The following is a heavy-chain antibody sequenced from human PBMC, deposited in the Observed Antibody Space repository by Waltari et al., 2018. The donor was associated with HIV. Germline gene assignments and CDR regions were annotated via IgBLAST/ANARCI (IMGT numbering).Heavy chain of an antibody. Sequence: VQMVESGGVLVQHGGSLRFSCAAPGFTLRSSSVNWVRQAPGKGLEGVSYISSSGSTIYYADSVRGQFTISRDNAKNSLYLQLNSLRAEDTAVYYCARDYSGTYADFDYWGQGTLVTVSS. D-gene: IGHD1-26*01. CDR1: GFTLRSSS. J-gene: IGHJ4*02. V-gene: IGHV3-48*01. CDR2: ISSSGSTI. CDR3: ARDYSGTYADFDY.